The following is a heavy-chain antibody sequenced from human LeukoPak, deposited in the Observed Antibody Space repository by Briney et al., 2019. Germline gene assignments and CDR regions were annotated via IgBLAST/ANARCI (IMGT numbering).Heavy chain of an antibody. V-gene: IGHV3-33*01. J-gene: IGHJ4*02. Sequence: PGGSLRLSCAASGFTFRSYGMHWVRQSPGKGLEWVAIIWFDGSNKYYAESVKGRFTISRDNSMNTLYLQMNSLRAEDTAVYYCAREGGTYPYNFDYWGRGTLVTVSS. D-gene: IGHD1-14*01. CDR3: AREGGTYPYNFDY. CDR1: GFTFRSYG. CDR2: IWFDGSNK.